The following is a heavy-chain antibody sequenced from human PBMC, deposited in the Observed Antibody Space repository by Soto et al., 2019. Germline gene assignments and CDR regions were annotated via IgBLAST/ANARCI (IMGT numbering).Heavy chain of an antibody. D-gene: IGHD5-18*01. CDR1: GFTSSAYR. Sequence: GRSLRLACKDSGFTSSAYRLHSVRQVPGQMLEWVAVISYDGSNKYYADSVKGRFTISRDNSKNTLYLQMNSLRAVDTAVYYCAKDDDVDTAMVSYRMDVWGQGTMVTVSS. CDR3: AKDDDVDTAMVSYRMDV. CDR2: ISYDGSNK. J-gene: IGHJ6*02. V-gene: IGHV3-30*18.